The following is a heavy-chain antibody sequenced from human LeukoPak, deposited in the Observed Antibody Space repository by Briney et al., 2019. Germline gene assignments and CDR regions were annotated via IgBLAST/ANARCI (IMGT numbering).Heavy chain of an antibody. CDR3: ARFSTGTTFFAFDI. V-gene: IGHV3-21*01. Sequence: GGSLRLSCAVSGFTFVSHAMNWVRQAPGKGLEWVSSISSSSSYIYYADSVKGRFTISRDNAKNSLYLQMNSLRAEDTAVYYCARFSTGTTFFAFDIWGQGTMVTVSS. J-gene: IGHJ3*02. D-gene: IGHD1-1*01. CDR2: ISSSSSYI. CDR1: GFTFVSHA.